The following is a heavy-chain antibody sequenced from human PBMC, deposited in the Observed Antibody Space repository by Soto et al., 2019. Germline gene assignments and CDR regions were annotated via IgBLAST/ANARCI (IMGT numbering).Heavy chain of an antibody. D-gene: IGHD2-2*02. J-gene: IGHJ4*02. Sequence: XSVKVSCKASGYTFTSYGISWVRQAPGQGLEWMGWISAYNGNTNYAQKLQGRVTMTTDTSTSTAYMELRSLRSDDTAVYYCARGGDLGYCSSTSCYTLDYWGQGTLVTVSS. CDR3: ARGGDLGYCSSTSCYTLDY. CDR2: ISAYNGNT. CDR1: GYTFTSYG. V-gene: IGHV1-18*04.